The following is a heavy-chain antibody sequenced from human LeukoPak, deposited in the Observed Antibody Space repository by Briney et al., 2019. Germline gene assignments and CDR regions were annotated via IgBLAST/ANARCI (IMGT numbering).Heavy chain of an antibody. V-gene: IGHV3-74*01. D-gene: IGHD4-17*01. CDR2: INGDGSST. Sequence: PGGSLRLSCAASGFTFTTHWMHWVRQAPGKGLVLVSRINGDGSSTTYADSVKGRFTISRDNAKNTLYLQMNSLRAEDTAVYYCARAISHDYGDLDFDYWGQGTLVTVSS. CDR3: ARAISHDYGDLDFDY. J-gene: IGHJ4*02. CDR1: GFTFTTHW.